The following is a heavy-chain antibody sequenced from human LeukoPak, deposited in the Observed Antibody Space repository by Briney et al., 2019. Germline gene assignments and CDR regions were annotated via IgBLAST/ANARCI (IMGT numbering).Heavy chain of an antibody. V-gene: IGHV1-69*06. J-gene: IGHJ4*02. CDR3: ARCSPGDSSNFYAVLQY. D-gene: IGHD3-22*01. CDR2: IIPVFGTT. CDR1: GGTFISYA. Sequence: SVKVSCKASGGTFISYAVSWVRQTPGQGLEWLGGIIPVFGTTTYAQKFQDKVTMTADKSTNTAYLQISSLTSDDTAVYYCARCSPGDSSNFYAVLQYWGQGTQVTVST.